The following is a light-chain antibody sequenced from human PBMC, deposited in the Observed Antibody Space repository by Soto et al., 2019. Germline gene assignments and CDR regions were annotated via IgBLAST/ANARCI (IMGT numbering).Light chain of an antibody. V-gene: IGKV3-11*01. CDR1: QSVSSY. Sequence: EIVLTQSPATLSLSPGERATLSCRASQSVSSYLAWYQQKPGQAPMLLIYDASNRTTGIPSRFSGSGSGKDFTLTISRLEPADFAVYYCQKRINWQITFGQGTRLEIK. J-gene: IGKJ5*01. CDR2: DAS. CDR3: QKRINWQIT.